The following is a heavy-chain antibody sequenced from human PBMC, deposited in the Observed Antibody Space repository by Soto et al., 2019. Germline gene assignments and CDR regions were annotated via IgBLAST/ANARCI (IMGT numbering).Heavy chain of an antibody. CDR2: ITPHGRST. V-gene: IGHV1-46*01. Sequence: QVRLVQSGAEVRRPGASVKVSCKAPGDTFTSYYLTWVRQTPGQGLEWMGVITPHGRSTKYAQKFQGRVTMPRDTSRSTVYMELRSLRSDDTAIYYCARSSGGNFGIIIEGSNWFDPWGQGTLVTVSS. CDR1: GDTFTSYY. J-gene: IGHJ5*02. D-gene: IGHD3-3*01. CDR3: ARSSGGNFGIIIEGSNWFDP.